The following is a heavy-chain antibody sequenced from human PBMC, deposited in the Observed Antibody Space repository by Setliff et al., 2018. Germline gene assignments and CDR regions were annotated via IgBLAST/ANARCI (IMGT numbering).Heavy chain of an antibody. CDR3: AKKLPGIAAAGGMDY. Sequence: GVLRLSCAASGFTFNDYYMSWIRQAPGKGLDWVSYISTSGSIIYYADSVKGRFTISRDNAKNSLYLQMDSLRTEDTAVYYCAKKLPGIAAAGGMDYWGQGTLVTVSS. CDR1: GFTFNDYY. D-gene: IGHD6-13*01. V-gene: IGHV3-11*01. J-gene: IGHJ4*02. CDR2: ISTSGSII.